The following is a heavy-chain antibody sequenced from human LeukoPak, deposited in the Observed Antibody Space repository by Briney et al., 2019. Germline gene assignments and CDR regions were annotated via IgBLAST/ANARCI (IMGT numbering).Heavy chain of an antibody. J-gene: IGHJ4*02. Sequence: GGSLRLSCAASGFTFSDYYMSWIRQAPGKGLEWVSYISSSGSTTYYADSVKGRFTISRDNAKNSLYLQMNSLRAEDTAVYYCARAGNYYDFWSGYYSFDYWGQGTLVTVSS. CDR1: GFTFSDYY. CDR2: ISSSGSTT. V-gene: IGHV3-11*04. CDR3: ARAGNYYDFWSGYYSFDY. D-gene: IGHD3-3*01.